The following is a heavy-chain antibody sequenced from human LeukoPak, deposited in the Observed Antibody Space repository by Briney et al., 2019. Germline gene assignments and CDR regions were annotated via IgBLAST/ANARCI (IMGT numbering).Heavy chain of an antibody. Sequence: SETLSLTCAVSGVSISSSNSYWGWLRQPPGKGLEWIGSIYYSGSTYYNPSLKSRVTISVDTSKNHFSLKLSSVTAADTAVYYCARGGDTSGYYYFEYFHHWGQGTLVAVSS. D-gene: IGHD3-22*01. CDR2: IYYSGST. J-gene: IGHJ1*01. V-gene: IGHV4-39*02. CDR3: ARGGDTSGYYYFEYFHH. CDR1: GVSISSSNSY.